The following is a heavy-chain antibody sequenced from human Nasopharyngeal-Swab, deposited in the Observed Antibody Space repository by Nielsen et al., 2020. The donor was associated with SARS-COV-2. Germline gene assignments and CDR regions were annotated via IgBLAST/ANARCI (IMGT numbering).Heavy chain of an antibody. D-gene: IGHD3-3*01. Sequence: ASVKISSKASSYTFTSYDMHRVRQAPAQRREWMGWINSCNGNTKYSQKFQGRVTITRDTSASTAYMELSSLRSEDTAVYYCARAVRYYDFWSGYSPGYESYYYYGMDVWGQGTTVTVSS. CDR2: INSCNGNT. J-gene: IGHJ6*02. CDR3: ARAVRYYDFWSGYSPGYESYYYYGMDV. CDR1: SYTFTSYD. V-gene: IGHV1-3*01.